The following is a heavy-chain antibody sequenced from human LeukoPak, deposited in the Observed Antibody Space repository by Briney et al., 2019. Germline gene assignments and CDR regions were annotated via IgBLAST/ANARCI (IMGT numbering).Heavy chain of an antibody. Sequence: SVKVSCKASGDTFRNSAISWVRQAPGQGLEWMGGTIPLFSTANYALDFQGRLTITTDESTSTVYMELSSLRSEDTAVYYCARGGFEELSSYFDYWGQGTLVTVSS. V-gene: IGHV1-69*05. CDR1: GDTFRNSA. J-gene: IGHJ4*02. D-gene: IGHD3-10*01. CDR2: TIPLFSTA. CDR3: ARGGFEELSSYFDY.